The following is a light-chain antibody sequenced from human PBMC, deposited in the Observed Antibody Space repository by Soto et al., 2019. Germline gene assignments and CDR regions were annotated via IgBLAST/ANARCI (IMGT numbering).Light chain of an antibody. J-gene: IGKJ1*01. Sequence: DIQLTQSPSFLSASVGDRVTITCRASQGISSNLAWYQQKPGKAPKLLIYAASTLQSGVPSRFSGSGSGTDFTLTINTLQPADFATYYCQQYNSYPWTFGQGTKV. CDR1: QGISSN. CDR3: QQYNSYPWT. CDR2: AAS. V-gene: IGKV1-9*01.